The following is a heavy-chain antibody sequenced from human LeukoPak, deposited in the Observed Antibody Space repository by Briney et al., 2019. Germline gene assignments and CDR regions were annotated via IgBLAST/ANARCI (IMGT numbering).Heavy chain of an antibody. CDR1: GFTVSSNY. Sequence: GGSLRLSCAASGFTVSSNYMSWVRQAPGKGLEWVSVIYSGGSTYYADSVKGRFTISRDNSKNTLYLQMNSLRAEDTAVYYCARDRSGYSLSFDYWGQGTLVTVSS. CDR2: IYSGGST. CDR3: ARDRSGYSLSFDY. V-gene: IGHV3-53*01. J-gene: IGHJ4*02. D-gene: IGHD3-22*01.